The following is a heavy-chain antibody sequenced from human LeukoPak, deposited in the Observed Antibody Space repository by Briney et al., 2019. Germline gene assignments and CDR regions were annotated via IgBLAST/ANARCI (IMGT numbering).Heavy chain of an antibody. J-gene: IGHJ4*02. CDR3: VGNYYDSSGLDY. Sequence: PGGSLRLSCAASGFTFSTYSMNWVRQAPGKGLECVSSISSSGAYIYYADSVKGRFTISRDNAKKSPYLQMNSLRAEDTAIYYCVGNYYDSSGLDYWGQGTLVTVSS. CDR1: GFTFSTYS. D-gene: IGHD3-22*01. CDR2: ISSSGAYI. V-gene: IGHV3-21*01.